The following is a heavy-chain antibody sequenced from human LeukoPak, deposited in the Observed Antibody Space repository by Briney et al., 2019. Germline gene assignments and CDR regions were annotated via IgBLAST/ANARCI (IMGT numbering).Heavy chain of an antibody. V-gene: IGHV3-66*04. CDR1: GFTVSSNY. D-gene: IGHD2-15*01. CDR3: AGRLGGYVDH. CDR2: IFSGGST. Sequence: GGSLRLPRAASGFTVSSNYMSWVRQAPGKGLEWVSVIFSGGSTYYADSVKGRFTISRDNSKNTLYLQMNSLRVEDTAVYYCAGRLGGYVDHWGQGTLVTVSS. J-gene: IGHJ4*02.